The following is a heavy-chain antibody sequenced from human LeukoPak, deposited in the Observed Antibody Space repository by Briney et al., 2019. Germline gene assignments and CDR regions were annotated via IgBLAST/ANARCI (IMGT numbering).Heavy chain of an antibody. Sequence: GGSLRLSCAASGFTFSNAWMSWVRQAPGKGLEWVAVISYDGNNKYYADSVKGRFTISRDNSKNTLYLQMNSLRAEDTAVYYCARAGEKGDRSGYYYFDYWGQGILVTVSS. CDR2: ISYDGNNK. CDR1: GFTFSNAW. D-gene: IGHD6-19*01. J-gene: IGHJ4*02. CDR3: ARAGEKGDRSGYYYFDY. V-gene: IGHV3-30*03.